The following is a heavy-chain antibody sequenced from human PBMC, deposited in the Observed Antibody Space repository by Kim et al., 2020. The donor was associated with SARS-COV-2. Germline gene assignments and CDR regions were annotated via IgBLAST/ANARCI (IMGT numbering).Heavy chain of an antibody. CDR3: ARDKPTTDDAFDI. J-gene: IGHJ3*02. D-gene: IGHD4-17*01. CDR1: GDSVSSNSAA. Sequence: SQTLSLTCAISGDSVSSNSAAWNWIRQSPSRGLEWLGRTYYRSKWYNDYAVSVKSRITINPDTSKHQFSLQLNSVTPEETAVYDCARDKPTTDDAFDIWGQGTMVTVSS. V-gene: IGHV6-1*01. CDR2: TYYRSKWYN.